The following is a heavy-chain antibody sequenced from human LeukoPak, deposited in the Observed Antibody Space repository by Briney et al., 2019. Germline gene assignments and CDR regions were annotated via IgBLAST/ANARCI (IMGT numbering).Heavy chain of an antibody. CDR1: GFTFSSYG. D-gene: IGHD3-9*01. J-gene: IGHJ6*02. CDR3: ASYRMYYDILTGYHPNFYYGMDV. V-gene: IGHV3-23*01. CDR2: ITGTGAFT. Sequence: GGSLRLSCAASGFTFSSYGTSWVRQAPGKGLEWVSVITGTGAFTYYADSVKGRFTISRDNSKNTLYLQMNSLRAEDTAVYYCASYRMYYDILTGYHPNFYYGMDVWGQGTTVTVSS.